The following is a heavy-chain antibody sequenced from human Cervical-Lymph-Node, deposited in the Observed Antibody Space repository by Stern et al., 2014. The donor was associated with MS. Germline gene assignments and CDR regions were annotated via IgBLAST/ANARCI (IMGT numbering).Heavy chain of an antibody. Sequence: EVQLVESGGGLVQPGRSLRLSCAASGFNFDDYGMHWVRQAPGQGLEWVSGISWNSDKIVHAESGKGRFTISRDNAKDSLYLQMDSLRVEDTALYYCAKDRTSSSWGVDYWGQGTLVTVSS. V-gene: IGHV3-9*01. CDR2: ISWNSDKI. CDR3: AKDRTSSSWGVDY. D-gene: IGHD6-13*01. CDR1: GFNFDDYG. J-gene: IGHJ4*02.